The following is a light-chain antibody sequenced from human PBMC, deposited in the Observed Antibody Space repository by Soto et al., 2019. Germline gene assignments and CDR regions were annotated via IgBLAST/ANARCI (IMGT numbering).Light chain of an antibody. CDR3: QQRSNWT. Sequence: EIVLTQSPATLSLSPGDRATLSCRASQSVSSYLAWYQQRPAQAPRLLIYDASNRATGIPARFSGSGSGTDFTLTIRSQQPEDFPVYYCQQRSNWTFGQGTKVEIK. J-gene: IGKJ1*01. CDR1: QSVSSY. V-gene: IGKV3-11*01. CDR2: DAS.